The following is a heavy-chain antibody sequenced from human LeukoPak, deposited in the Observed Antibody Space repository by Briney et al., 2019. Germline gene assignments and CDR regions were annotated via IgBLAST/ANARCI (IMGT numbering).Heavy chain of an antibody. J-gene: IGHJ6*04. CDR2: INHSGST. V-gene: IGHV4-34*01. CDR1: GGSFSGYY. Sequence: PSETLSLTCAVYGGSFSGYYWSWIRQPPGKGLEWIGEINHSGSTNYNPSLKSRVTISVDTSKNQFSLKLSSVTAADTAVYYCARHDGVWGKGTTVTISS. CDR3: ARHDGV.